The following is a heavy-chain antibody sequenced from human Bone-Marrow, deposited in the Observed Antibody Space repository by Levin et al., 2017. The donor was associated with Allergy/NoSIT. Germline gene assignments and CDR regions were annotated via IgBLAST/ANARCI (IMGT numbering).Heavy chain of an antibody. J-gene: IGHJ5*02. CDR1: GGSISSSNW. Sequence: SETLSLTCAVSGGSISSSNWWSWVRQPPGKGLEWIGEIYHSGSTNYNPSLKSRVTISVDKSKNQFSLKLSSVTAADTAVYYCAREYSSGLIGRRAFDPWGQGTLVTVSS. CDR2: IYHSGST. V-gene: IGHV4-4*02. D-gene: IGHD6-19*01. CDR3: AREYSSGLIGRRAFDP.